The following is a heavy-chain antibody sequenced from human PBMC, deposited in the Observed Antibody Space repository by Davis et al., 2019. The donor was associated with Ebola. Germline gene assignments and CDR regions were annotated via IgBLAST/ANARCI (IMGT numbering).Heavy chain of an antibody. D-gene: IGHD3-10*01. CDR2: ISSSSSYI. J-gene: IGHJ6*04. V-gene: IGHV3-21*01. Sequence: GGSLRLSCAASGFTFSSYSMNWVRQAPGKGLEWVSSISSSSSYIYYADSLKGRFTISRDNAKNSLYLQMNSLRAEDTAVYYCARDLGITMVRGVIHYYYYGMDVWGKGTTVTVSS. CDR1: GFTFSSYS. CDR3: ARDLGITMVRGVIHYYYYGMDV.